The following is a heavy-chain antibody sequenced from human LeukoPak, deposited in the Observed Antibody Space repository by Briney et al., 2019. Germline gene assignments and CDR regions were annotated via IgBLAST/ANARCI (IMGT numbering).Heavy chain of an antibody. J-gene: IGHJ6*02. CDR3: AKDRNVVVPAANYYDYGMDV. Sequence: ASVKVSCKASGYTFTGYYMHWVRQAPGQGLEWMGWISAYNGNINYVQKLQGRVTMTTDTSTSTAYMELRSLRSDDTAVYYCAKDRNVVVPAANYYDYGMDVWGQGTTVTVSS. V-gene: IGHV1-18*04. CDR1: GYTFTGYY. D-gene: IGHD2-2*01. CDR2: ISAYNGNI.